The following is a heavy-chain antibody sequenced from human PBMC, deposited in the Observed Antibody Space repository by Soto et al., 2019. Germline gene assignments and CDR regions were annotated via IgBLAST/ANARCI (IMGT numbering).Heavy chain of an antibody. J-gene: IGHJ4*02. CDR1: GGSISSGGYY. CDR2: IYFTGST. Sequence: SETLSLTCTVSGGSISSGGYYWSWIRQHPGKGLEWIGYIYFTGSTYYNPSLKSRLTISLDTSENQFSLKLSSVTAADTAVYYCARGNYYYDSSGYYRGGVFDYWGQGALDTVSS. V-gene: IGHV4-31*03. D-gene: IGHD3-22*01. CDR3: ARGNYYYDSSGYYRGGVFDY.